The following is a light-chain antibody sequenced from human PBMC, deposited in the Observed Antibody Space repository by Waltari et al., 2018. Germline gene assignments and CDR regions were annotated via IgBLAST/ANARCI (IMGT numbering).Light chain of an antibody. Sequence: QSVLTQPPSASGTPGQRVTISCSGSSSNIGSNYVYWYQQLPGTAPKLLIYRNNQGPSGVPDRCSGAKSGTSASLASSGLRSEDEADYYCAAWDDSLSAVVFGGGTKLTVL. CDR2: RNN. J-gene: IGLJ2*01. V-gene: IGLV1-47*01. CDR1: SSNIGSNY. CDR3: AAWDDSLSAVV.